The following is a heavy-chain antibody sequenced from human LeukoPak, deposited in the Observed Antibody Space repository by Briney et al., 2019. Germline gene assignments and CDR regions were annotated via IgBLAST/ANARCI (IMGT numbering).Heavy chain of an antibody. Sequence: SETLSLTCSVSGGSISSSRFYWVWIRQPPGRGLEWIGRLYYTGNTYYNPSLNSRVTISIDTSQNQFSLKLTSVTAADTAVYYCARHDYDFWSGLFDFWGQGTLVTVSS. J-gene: IGHJ4*02. V-gene: IGHV4-39*01. CDR1: GGSISSSRFY. CDR2: LYYTGNT. CDR3: ARHDYDFWSGLFDF. D-gene: IGHD3-3*01.